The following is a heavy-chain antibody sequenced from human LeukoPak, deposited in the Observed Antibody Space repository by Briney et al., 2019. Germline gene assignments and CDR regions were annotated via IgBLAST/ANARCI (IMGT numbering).Heavy chain of an antibody. J-gene: IGHJ4*02. CDR2: IYYSGST. D-gene: IGHD3-10*01. Sequence: SETLSLTCTVSGGSISSSSYYWGWIRQPPGKGLEWIGSIYYSGSTYYNPSLKSRVTISVDTSKNQFSLKLSSVTAADTAVYYCARSRPNYYGSGYYFDYWGQGTLVTVSS. CDR3: ARSRPNYYGSGYYFDY. V-gene: IGHV4-39*07. CDR1: GGSISSSSYY.